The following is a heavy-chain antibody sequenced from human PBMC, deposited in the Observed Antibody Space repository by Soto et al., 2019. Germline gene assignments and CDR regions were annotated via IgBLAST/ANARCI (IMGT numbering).Heavy chain of an antibody. CDR1: GGSISSGGYY. J-gene: IGHJ6*02. CDR2: IYYSGST. Sequence: SETLSLTCTVSGGSISSGGYYWSWIRQHPGKGLEWIGYIYYSGSTYYNPSLKSRVTISVDTSKNQFSLKLSSVTAADTAVYYCARITVVTPILNYYYGMDVWGQGTTVTVSS. D-gene: IGHD2-21*02. V-gene: IGHV4-31*03. CDR3: ARITVVTPILNYYYGMDV.